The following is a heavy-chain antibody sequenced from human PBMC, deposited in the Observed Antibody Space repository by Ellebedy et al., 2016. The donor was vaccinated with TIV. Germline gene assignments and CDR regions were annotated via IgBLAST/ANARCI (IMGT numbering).Heavy chain of an antibody. J-gene: IGHJ6*02. V-gene: IGHV3-23*01. D-gene: IGHD5-24*01. CDR2: IRGSGGST. Sequence: PGGSLRLSCAASGFTFSSYWMSWVRQAPGKGLEWVSSIRGSGGSTYYADSVKGRFTISRDDSNNTLYLQMNSPRAEDTAIYYCAKDRRNSPYGMDVWGQGTTVTVSS. CDR1: GFTFSSYW. CDR3: AKDRRNSPYGMDV.